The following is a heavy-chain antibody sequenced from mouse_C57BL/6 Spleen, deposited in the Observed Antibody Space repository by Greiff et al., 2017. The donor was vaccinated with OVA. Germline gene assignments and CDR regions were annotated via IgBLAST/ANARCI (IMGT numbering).Heavy chain of an antibody. Sequence: DVKLVESGGGLVKPGGSLKLSCAASGFTFSDYGMHWVRQAPEKGLEWVAYISSGSSTIYYADTVKGRFTISRDNAKNTLFLQMTSLRSEDTALYYCARGPFAYWGQGTLVTVSA. J-gene: IGHJ3*01. CDR1: GFTFSDYG. CDR3: ARGPFAY. CDR2: ISSGSSTI. V-gene: IGHV5-17*01.